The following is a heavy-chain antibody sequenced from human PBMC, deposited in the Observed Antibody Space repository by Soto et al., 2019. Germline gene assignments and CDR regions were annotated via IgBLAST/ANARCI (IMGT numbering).Heavy chain of an antibody. D-gene: IGHD3-10*01. J-gene: IGHJ6*03. CDR2: LSYAGDR. Sequence: EVQLVESGGGLVQPGGSLRLSCAASGFTLSTYDLHWVRQATGKGLEWVAALSYAGDRYYPGSVKGRFTVSRESAKISLYIQMNSLTAGDTAVYYCAKGPQSASGYYYMDVWGKGTTVTVSS. CDR3: AKGPQSASGYYYMDV. CDR1: GFTLSTYD. V-gene: IGHV3-13*01.